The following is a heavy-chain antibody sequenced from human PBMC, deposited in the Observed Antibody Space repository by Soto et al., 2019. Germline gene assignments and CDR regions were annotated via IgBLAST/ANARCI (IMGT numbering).Heavy chain of an antibody. J-gene: IGHJ4*02. CDR1: GLTFGSRA. V-gene: IGHV3-23*01. CDR3: ARGSTASYPGSRIFDF. D-gene: IGHD3-10*01. CDR2: ITDNGGDA. Sequence: GGSLRLSCVASGLTFGSRAMSWVRQAPGEGLQWVATITDNGGDAKYADSVRGRFVISRDNSKKKLYLQMTSLTAEDSAMYFCARGSTASYPGSRIFDFWGRGTLVTVSS.